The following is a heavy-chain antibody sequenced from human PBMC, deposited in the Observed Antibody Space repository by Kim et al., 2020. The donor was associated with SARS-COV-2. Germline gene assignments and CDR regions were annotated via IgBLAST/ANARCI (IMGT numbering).Heavy chain of an antibody. CDR1: GYTFTSYD. J-gene: IGHJ6*03. D-gene: IGHD2-21*01. CDR3: ARGHLKSIVVVIAPRPYYYYMDV. Sequence: ASVKVSCKASGYTFTSYDINWVRQATGQGLEWMGWMNPNSGNTGYAQKFQGRDTMTRNTSISTAYMELSSLRSEDTAVYYCARGHLKSIVVVIAPRPYYYYMDVWGKGTTVTVSS. V-gene: IGHV1-8*01. CDR2: MNPNSGNT.